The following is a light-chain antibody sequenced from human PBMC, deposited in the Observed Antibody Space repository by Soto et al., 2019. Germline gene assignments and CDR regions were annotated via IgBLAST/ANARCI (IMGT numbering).Light chain of an antibody. V-gene: IGKV1-12*01. CDR2: AAS. Sequence: DIQMTQSPSSVSASVGDRVTITCRASQGINNWLAWYQQKPGKVPKLLIYAASSLQSGVPSRFSGSGSGTDFTLTISSLQPEDFATYYCQQAHSFPRTFVQGTKLEIK. J-gene: IGKJ2*01. CDR3: QQAHSFPRT. CDR1: QGINNW.